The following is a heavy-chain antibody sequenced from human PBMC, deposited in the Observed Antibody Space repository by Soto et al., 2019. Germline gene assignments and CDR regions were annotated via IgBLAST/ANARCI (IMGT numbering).Heavy chain of an antibody. CDR1: GYTFTGYY. CDR2: INPNSGGT. V-gene: IGHV1-2*04. D-gene: IGHD3-3*01. Sequence: ASVKVSCKASGYTFTGYYMHWVRQAPGQGLEWMGWINPNSGGTNYAQKFQGWVTMTRDTSISTAYMELSRLRSDDTAVYYCARAIPFGVVIKSPYYYYGMDVWDQGTTVTVSS. J-gene: IGHJ6*02. CDR3: ARAIPFGVVIKSPYYYYGMDV.